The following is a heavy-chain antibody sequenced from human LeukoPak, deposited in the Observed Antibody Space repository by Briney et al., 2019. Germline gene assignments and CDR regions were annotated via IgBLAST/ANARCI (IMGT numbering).Heavy chain of an antibody. CDR1: GFTFRSYA. D-gene: IGHD2-21*02. CDR2: ISDSGGRT. CDR3: AKDLPTKCRGDCPSDY. J-gene: IGHJ4*02. V-gene: IGHV3-23*01. Sequence: GGSLRLSCAASGFTFRSYAINWVRQAPGKGLEWVSGISDSGGRTYYAESVKGRFAISRDNSKNTLYLQMNSLRVEDTAVYYCAKDLPTKCRGDCPSDYWGQGTLVTVSS.